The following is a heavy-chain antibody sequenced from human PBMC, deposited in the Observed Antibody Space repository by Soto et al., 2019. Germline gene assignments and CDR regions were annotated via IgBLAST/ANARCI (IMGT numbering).Heavy chain of an antibody. D-gene: IGHD2-2*01. V-gene: IGHV3-30*18. Sequence: GGSLRLSCAASGFTFSSYAMSWVRQAPGKGLEWVSAISYDGSKKYYADSVKGRFTISRDNSKNTLYLQMNSLRAEDTAVYYCAKAGYCSSTSCYHFGAFHIWGQGTMVTVSS. CDR3: AKAGYCSSTSCYHFGAFHI. CDR1: GFTFSSYA. CDR2: ISYDGSKK. J-gene: IGHJ3*02.